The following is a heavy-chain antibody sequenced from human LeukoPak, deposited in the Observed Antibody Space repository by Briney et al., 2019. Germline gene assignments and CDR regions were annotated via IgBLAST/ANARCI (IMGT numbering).Heavy chain of an antibody. D-gene: IGHD5-24*01. V-gene: IGHV3-23*01. CDR2: ISGSGGST. CDR3: AKRPVEMATIY. J-gene: IGHJ4*02. Sequence: GGSLRLSCAASGFTFSSYAMSWVRPAPGRGLAWVSAISGSGGSTYYADSVKGRFTISRDNSKNTLYLQMNSLRAEDTAVYYCAKRPVEMATIYWGQGTLVTVSS. CDR1: GFTFSSYA.